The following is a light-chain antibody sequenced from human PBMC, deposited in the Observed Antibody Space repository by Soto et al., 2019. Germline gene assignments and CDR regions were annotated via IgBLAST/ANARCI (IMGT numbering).Light chain of an antibody. CDR2: DAS. Sequence: DIQMTQSPSSLSASVGDRVTITCRASQDISNYLNWYQQRPGKAPKLLIYDASNLERGVPSRFSGTRSGTHFTFAITSLQPEDVAIYYCQQSDSLPITFCQGTRLEI. J-gene: IGKJ5*01. V-gene: IGKV1-33*01. CDR3: QQSDSLPIT. CDR1: QDISNY.